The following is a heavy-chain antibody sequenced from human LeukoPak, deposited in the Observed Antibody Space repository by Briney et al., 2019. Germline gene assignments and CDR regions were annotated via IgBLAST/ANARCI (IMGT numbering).Heavy chain of an antibody. V-gene: IGHV3-23*02. J-gene: IGHJ4*02. Sequence: PGGSLRLSCAASGFTFNNYAMSWVRQAPGKGPEWVSIDSVKGRFTISRDNSKNTLYLQMNSLRVEDTAVYYCAKGLPYESRAYYDRLFDEWGQGTLVTVSS. CDR3: AKGLPYESRAYYDRLFDE. CDR1: GFTFNNYA. D-gene: IGHD3-22*01.